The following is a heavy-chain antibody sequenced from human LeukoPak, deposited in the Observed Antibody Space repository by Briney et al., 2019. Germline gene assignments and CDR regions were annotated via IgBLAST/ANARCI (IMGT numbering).Heavy chain of an antibody. Sequence: SQTLSLTCAISGDSVSSNSAAWNWIRQSPSRGLEWLGRTYYRSKWYNDYAVSVKSRITINPDTSKNQFSLQLNSVTPEDTAVYYCARDGHSSGWYRGGFDYWGQGTLVTVSS. CDR3: ARDGHSSGWYRGGFDY. V-gene: IGHV6-1*01. CDR2: TYYRSKWYN. D-gene: IGHD6-19*01. J-gene: IGHJ4*02. CDR1: GDSVSSNSAA.